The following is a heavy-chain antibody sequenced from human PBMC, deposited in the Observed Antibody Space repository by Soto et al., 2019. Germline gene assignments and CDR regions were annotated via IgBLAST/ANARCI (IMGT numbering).Heavy chain of an antibody. CDR1: GFTFDDYA. D-gene: IGHD3-9*01. CDR3: AKDTHYDILTGFDY. V-gene: IGHV3-9*01. J-gene: IGHJ4*02. CDR2: ISWNSGSI. Sequence: EVQLVESGGGLVQPGRSLRLSCAASGFTFDDYAMHWVRQAPGKGLEWVSGISWNSGSIGYADSVKGRFTISRDNAKNSLYLQMNSLRAEDTALYYCAKDTHYDILTGFDYWGQGTLVTVSS.